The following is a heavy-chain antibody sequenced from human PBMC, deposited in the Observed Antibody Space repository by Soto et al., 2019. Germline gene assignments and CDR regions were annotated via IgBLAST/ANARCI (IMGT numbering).Heavy chain of an antibody. CDR2: ISYDATNK. D-gene: IGHD6-13*01. J-gene: IGHJ4*02. CDR1: GFTFSSYA. Sequence: QVQLVESGGGVVQPGRSLRLSCAASGFTFSSYAIHWVRQAPGKGLEWVAIISYDATNKYYADSVKGRFTISRDNSKNTRYLQMNSLRPEDTAVYYCARGYSSSSAAFDYWGQGTLVTVSS. V-gene: IGHV3-30-3*01. CDR3: ARGYSSSSAAFDY.